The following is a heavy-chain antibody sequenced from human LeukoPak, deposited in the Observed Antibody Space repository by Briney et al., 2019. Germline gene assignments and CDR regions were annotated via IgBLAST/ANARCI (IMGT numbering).Heavy chain of an antibody. V-gene: IGHV3-48*03. CDR3: AKDRRVGATEVDAFDI. J-gene: IGHJ3*02. D-gene: IGHD1-26*01. Sequence: SGGSLRLSCAASGFTFSSYEMNWVRQAPGKGLEWVSYISSSGSTIYYADSVKGRFTISRDNSKNTLYLQMNSLRAEDTAVYYCAKDRRVGATEVDAFDIWGQGTMVTVSS. CDR1: GFTFSSYE. CDR2: ISSSGSTI.